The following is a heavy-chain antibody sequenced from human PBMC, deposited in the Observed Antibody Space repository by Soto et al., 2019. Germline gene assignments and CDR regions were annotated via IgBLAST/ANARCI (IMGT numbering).Heavy chain of an antibody. J-gene: IGHJ6*03. CDR2: ISGSGGST. Sequence: GGSLRLSCAASGFTFSSYAMSWVRQAPGKGLEWVSAISGSGGSTYYADSVKGRFTISRDNSKNTLYLQMNSLRAEDTAVYYCAKALDPVEPYYYYYYMDVWGKGTTVTVSS. D-gene: IGHD1-1*01. CDR3: AKALDPVEPYYYYYYMDV. V-gene: IGHV3-23*01. CDR1: GFTFSSYA.